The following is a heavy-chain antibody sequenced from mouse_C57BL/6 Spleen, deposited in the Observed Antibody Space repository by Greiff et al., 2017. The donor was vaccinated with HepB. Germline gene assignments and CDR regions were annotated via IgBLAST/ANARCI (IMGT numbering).Heavy chain of an antibody. Sequence: VQLQQSGPELVKPGASVKMSCKASGYTFTDYNMHWVKQSHGKSLEWIGYINPNNGGTSYNQKFKGKATLTVNKSSSTAYMELRSLTSEDSAVYYCAQRRRGRWGIFDYWGQGTTLTVSS. D-gene: IGHD4-1*01. V-gene: IGHV1-22*01. CDR3: AQRRRGRWGIFDY. CDR2: INPNNGGT. CDR1: GYTFTDYN. J-gene: IGHJ2*01.